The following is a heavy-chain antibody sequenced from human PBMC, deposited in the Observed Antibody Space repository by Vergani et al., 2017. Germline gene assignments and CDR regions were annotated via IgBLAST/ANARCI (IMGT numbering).Heavy chain of an antibody. CDR1: GYTLTELS. CDR3: ATGARVRWLHEGNSVSDYFDY. V-gene: IGHV1-24*01. J-gene: IGHJ4*02. D-gene: IGHD2/OR15-2a*01. Sequence: QVQLVQSGAEVKKPGASVKVSCKVSGYTLTELSMHWMRQAPGKGLEWMGGFDPEDGETIYAQKFQGRVTMTEDTSTDTAYMELSSLRSEDTAVYYCATGARVRWLHEGNSVSDYFDYWGQGTLVTVSS. CDR2: FDPEDGET.